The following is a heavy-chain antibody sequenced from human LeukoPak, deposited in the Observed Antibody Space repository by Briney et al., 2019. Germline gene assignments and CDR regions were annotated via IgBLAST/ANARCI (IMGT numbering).Heavy chain of an antibody. CDR1: GFTFSSYA. V-gene: IGHV3-30-3*01. J-gene: IGHJ6*02. CDR2: ISYDGSNK. Sequence: GGSLRLSCAASGFTFSSYAMSWVRQAPGKGLEWVAVISYDGSNKYYADSVRGRFTISRDNSKNTLYLQMNSLRAEDTAAYYCARDRTYDSSGYYYYYYGMDVWGQGTTVTVSS. CDR3: ARDRTYDSSGYYYYYYGMDV. D-gene: IGHD3-22*01.